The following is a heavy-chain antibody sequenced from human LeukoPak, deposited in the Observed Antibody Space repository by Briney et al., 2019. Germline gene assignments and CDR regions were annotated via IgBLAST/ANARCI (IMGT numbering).Heavy chain of an antibody. CDR3: ARWGNDILTGYSD. Sequence: SVKVSCKTSGVTFSNNSITWVRQAPGQGLEWLGGIIPILRSASYAQKFRGRLRMTSDESTATAYMELSSLSSDDTAMYYCARWGNDILTGYSDWGQGTLVTVSS. D-gene: IGHD3-9*01. CDR1: GVTFSNNS. CDR2: IIPILRSA. V-gene: IGHV1-69*13. J-gene: IGHJ4*02.